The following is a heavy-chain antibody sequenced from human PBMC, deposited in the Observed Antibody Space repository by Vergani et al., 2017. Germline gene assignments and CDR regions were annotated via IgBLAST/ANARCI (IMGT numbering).Heavy chain of an antibody. D-gene: IGHD2-15*01. CDR2: IIPILGIA. V-gene: IGHV1-69*08. J-gene: IGHJ4*02. CDR3: ARDLGYCSSGSCTY. CDR1: GGTFSSYT. Sequence: QVQLVQSGAEVKKPGSSVKVSCKASGGTFSSYTISWVRQAPGQGLEWMGRIIPILGIANYAQKFQGRVTITADKSTSTAYMELSSLRSEDTAVYYCARDLGYCSSGSCTYWGQGTLVTVSS.